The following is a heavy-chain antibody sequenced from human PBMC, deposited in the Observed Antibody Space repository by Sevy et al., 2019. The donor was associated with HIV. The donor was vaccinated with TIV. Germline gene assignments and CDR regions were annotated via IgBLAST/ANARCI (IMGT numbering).Heavy chain of an antibody. V-gene: IGHV3-48*01. D-gene: IGHD6-19*01. CDR3: ARDQLRVAGNGWRYGVDV. CDR2: ISTSSSTT. CDR1: GFTFSSFS. J-gene: IGHJ6*02. Sequence: GGSLRLSCAASGFTFSSFSMNWVRQAPGKGLEWLSHISTSSSTTYYADSVKGRFTISRDDAKNSLNLQMNSLRAEDTAVYYCARDQLRVAGNGWRYGVDVWGQGTTVTVSS.